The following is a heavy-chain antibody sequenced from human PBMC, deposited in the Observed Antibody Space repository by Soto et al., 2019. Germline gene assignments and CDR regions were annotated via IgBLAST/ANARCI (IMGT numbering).Heavy chain of an antibody. D-gene: IGHD6-13*01. J-gene: IGHJ6*02. Sequence: ASVKVSCKASGYTFTGYYMHWVRRAPGQGLEWMGWINPNSGGTNYAQKFQGGVTMTRNTSISTAYMELSSLRSEDTAVYYCARRYSSSRSVRDYYGMDVWGQGTTVTVSS. CDR2: INPNSGGT. CDR3: ARRYSSSRSVRDYYGMDV. V-gene: IGHV1-2*02. CDR1: GYTFTGYY.